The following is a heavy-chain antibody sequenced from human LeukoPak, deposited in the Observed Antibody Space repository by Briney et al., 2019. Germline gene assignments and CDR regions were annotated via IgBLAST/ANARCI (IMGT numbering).Heavy chain of an antibody. Sequence: SETLSLTCTDSGGSISSYYWSWIRQPPGKGLEWIGYIYYSGSTNYNPSLKSRVTISVDTSKNQFSLKLSSVTAADTAVYYCARGSSGWYQSDYWGQGTLVTVSS. V-gene: IGHV4-59*01. CDR1: GGSISSYY. D-gene: IGHD6-19*01. CDR3: ARGSSGWYQSDY. J-gene: IGHJ4*02. CDR2: IYYSGST.